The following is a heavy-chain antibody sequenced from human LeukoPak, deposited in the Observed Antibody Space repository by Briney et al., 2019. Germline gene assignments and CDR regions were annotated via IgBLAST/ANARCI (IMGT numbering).Heavy chain of an antibody. CDR2: ITGSGGST. J-gene: IGHJ4*02. CDR3: AKDKGDFWSGHHY. Sequence: TGGSLRLSCAASGFTFSSYAMHWVRQAPGKGLEWVSSITGSGGSTYYADSVKGRFTISRDNSKNTLYLQMSSLRAEDTAVYYCAKDKGDFWSGHHYWGQGTLVTVSS. CDR1: GFTFSSYA. D-gene: IGHD3-3*01. V-gene: IGHV3-23*01.